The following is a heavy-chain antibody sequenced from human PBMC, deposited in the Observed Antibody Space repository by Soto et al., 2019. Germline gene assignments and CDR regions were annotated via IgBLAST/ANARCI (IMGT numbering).Heavy chain of an antibody. CDR3: ARDGVLRPPSGMDV. V-gene: IGHV4-31*03. CDR1: VGSISSGGYY. CDR2: IYYSGST. J-gene: IGHJ6*02. D-gene: IGHD3-3*01. Sequence: QVQLQESGPGLVKPSQTLSLTCTVSVGSISSGGYYWSWIRQHPGKGLEWIGYIYYSGSTYYNPSLKSRFNISVDTSKNQFSLKLSSVTAADTAVYYCARDGVLRPPSGMDVWGQGTTVTVSS.